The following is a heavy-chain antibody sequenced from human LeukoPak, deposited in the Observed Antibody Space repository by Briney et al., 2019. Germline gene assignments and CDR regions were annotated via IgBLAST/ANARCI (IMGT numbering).Heavy chain of an antibody. V-gene: IGHV3-48*01. D-gene: IGHD3-10*01. J-gene: IGHJ4*02. CDR1: GFTFSSYS. Sequence: PGGSLRLSCAASGFTFSSYSMNWVRQAPGKGLEWVTYISSSSSTIYYADSVKGRFTISRDNSKNTLYLQMNSLRAEDTAVYYCAKESQITMVRGVIIDYWGQGTLVTVSS. CDR2: ISSSSSTI. CDR3: AKESQITMVRGVIIDY.